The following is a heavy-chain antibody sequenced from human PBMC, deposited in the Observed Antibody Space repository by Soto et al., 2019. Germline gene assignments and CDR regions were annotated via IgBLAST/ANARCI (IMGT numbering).Heavy chain of an antibody. V-gene: IGHV1-69*06. J-gene: IGHJ6*02. CDR2: IIPIFGTA. D-gene: IGHD5-18*01. CDR3: ARARYSYGPYYYYGMDV. Sequence: SVKVSFKASGGTFSSYAISWVRQAPGQGLEWMGGIIPIFGTANYAQKFQGRVTITADKSTSTAYMELSSLRSEDTAVYYCARARYSYGPYYYYGMDVWGQGTTVTVSS. CDR1: GGTFSSYA.